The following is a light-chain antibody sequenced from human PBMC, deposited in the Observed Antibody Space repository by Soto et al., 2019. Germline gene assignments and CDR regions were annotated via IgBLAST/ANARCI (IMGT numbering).Light chain of an antibody. CDR1: SGDVGSYNL. CDR2: EGS. V-gene: IGLV2-23*01. CDR3: CSYAGSSTDVV. Sequence: QSVLTQPASVSGSPGQSLTISCPETSGDVGSYNLVSWYQQHPGKAPKLMIYEGSKRPSGVSNRFSGSKSGNTASLTISGLQAEDEADYYCCSYAGSSTDVVFGGGTKLTVL. J-gene: IGLJ2*01.